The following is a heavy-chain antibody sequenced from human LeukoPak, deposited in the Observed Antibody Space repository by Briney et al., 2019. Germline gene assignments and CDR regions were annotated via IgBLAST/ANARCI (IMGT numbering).Heavy chain of an antibody. D-gene: IGHD2-2*01. V-gene: IGHV1-69-2*01. CDR2: VDPEDGET. CDR1: GYTFTDYY. Sequence: GASVNVSCKASGYTFTDYYMDWVQQAPGKGLEWMGRVDPEDGETIYAEKFQGRVTITADTSTDTAYMELSSLRSEDTAVYYCATSYIVVVPAAPRDWFDPWGQGTLVTASS. J-gene: IGHJ5*02. CDR3: ATSYIVVVPAAPRDWFDP.